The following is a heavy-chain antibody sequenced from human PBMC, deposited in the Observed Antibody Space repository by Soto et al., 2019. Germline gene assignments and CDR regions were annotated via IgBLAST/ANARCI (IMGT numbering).Heavy chain of an antibody. CDR3: AIGAYCSGGSCYWWFDP. Sequence: SQTLSLTCAISGDSVSSNSAAWNWIRQSPSRGLEWLGRTYYRSKWYNDYAVSVKSRITINPDTSKNQFSLQLNSVTPEDKTVYYCAIGAYCSGGSCYWWFDPWGQGTLVTVSS. J-gene: IGHJ5*02. D-gene: IGHD2-15*01. V-gene: IGHV6-1*01. CDR2: TYYRSKWYN. CDR1: GDSVSSNSAA.